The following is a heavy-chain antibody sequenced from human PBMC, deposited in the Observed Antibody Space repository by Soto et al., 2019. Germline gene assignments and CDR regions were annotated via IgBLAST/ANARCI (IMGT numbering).Heavy chain of an antibody. Sequence: EVQLVETGGGLIQPGGSLRLSCAASGFIVTSNYMTWVRQAPGKGLEWVSVMYSNGTTSYADSVKGRFTVSRDRNTLYLQMNSLRAEDTAVYYCVRPVHFWGQATLVTVSS. CDR3: VRPVHF. D-gene: IGHD3-10*02. CDR1: GFIVTSNY. J-gene: IGHJ4*02. V-gene: IGHV3-53*02. CDR2: MYSNGTT.